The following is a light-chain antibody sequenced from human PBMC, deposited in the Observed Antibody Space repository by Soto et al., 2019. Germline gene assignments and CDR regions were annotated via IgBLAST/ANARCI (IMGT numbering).Light chain of an antibody. CDR1: QSFSNN. J-gene: IGKJ4*01. CDR3: QQYNNWPPLT. Sequence: EIVMTQSPATLSVSPGERVTLSCRASQSFSNNLVWYQQKPGQAPRLLIYGASTRATAVPARFSGSGSWTDFTLTISSLQSEDFAVYYCQQYNNWPPLTFGGGTKVEIK. CDR2: GAS. V-gene: IGKV3-15*01.